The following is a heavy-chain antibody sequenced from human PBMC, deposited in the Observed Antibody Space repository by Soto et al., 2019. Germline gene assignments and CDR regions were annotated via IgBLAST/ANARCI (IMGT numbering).Heavy chain of an antibody. Sequence: GASVKVSCKTSGYIFSSYGISWVRQAPGQGLEWMGWISAYIGDTKYAQTLQGRVTMTTDTSTKTAYMELRSLRFDDTAVYYCARVAVAGTSPRPHGFDSWGQGTLVTSPQ. CDR1: GYIFSSYG. D-gene: IGHD6-19*01. CDR3: ARVAVAGTSPRPHGFDS. J-gene: IGHJ5*01. CDR2: ISAYIGDT. V-gene: IGHV1-18*01.